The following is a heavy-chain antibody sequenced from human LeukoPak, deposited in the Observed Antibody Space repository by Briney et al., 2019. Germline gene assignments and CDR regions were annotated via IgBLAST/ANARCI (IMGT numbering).Heavy chain of an antibody. CDR1: GGSISTSSYY. J-gene: IGHJ4*02. V-gene: IGHV4-39*07. Sequence: PSETLSLTCTVSGGSISTSSYYWGWVRQPPGKGLEWIGNIFYSGSTYYSPSLKSRVTISLDTSRNQFSLKLNSVTAADTAVYYCARVPNGIYGDPYFDYWGQGTLVTVSS. D-gene: IGHD4-17*01. CDR2: IFYSGST. CDR3: ARVPNGIYGDPYFDY.